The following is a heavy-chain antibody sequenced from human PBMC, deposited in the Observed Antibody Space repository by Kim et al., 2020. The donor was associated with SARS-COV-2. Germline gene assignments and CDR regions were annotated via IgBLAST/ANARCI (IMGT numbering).Heavy chain of an antibody. D-gene: IGHD3-10*01. CDR1: EFTFYNYW. CDR2: IKEDGSEM. Sequence: GGSLRLSCVDPEFTFYNYWLSWVRQVPGKGLEFVANIKEDGSEMNYVDSVRGRFTISRDNAKSALYLQMNSLRAEDTAIYYCGRESRSRAIGHWGRGTLV. CDR3: GRESRSRAIGH. J-gene: IGHJ4*02. V-gene: IGHV3-7*01.